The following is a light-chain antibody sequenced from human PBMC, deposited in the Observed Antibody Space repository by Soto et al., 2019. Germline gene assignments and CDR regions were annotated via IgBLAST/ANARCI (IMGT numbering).Light chain of an antibody. Sequence: QAVVTQPPSASASLGASVTLTCTLSSGYSNYKVDWYQQRPGKGPRFVMRVGTGGIVGSKGDGIPDRFSVLGSGLNRYLTIKNIQEEDESDYHCGAGHGSRSSFVWVFGTGTKVTVL. V-gene: IGLV9-49*01. CDR1: SGYSNYK. J-gene: IGLJ1*01. CDR3: GAGHGSRSSFVWV. CDR2: VGTGGIVG.